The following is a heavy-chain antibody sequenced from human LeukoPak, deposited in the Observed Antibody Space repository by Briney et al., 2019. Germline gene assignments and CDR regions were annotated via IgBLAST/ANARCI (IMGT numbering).Heavy chain of an antibody. J-gene: IGHJ4*02. D-gene: IGHD5-18*01. Sequence: SVKVSCKASGGTFSSYAISWVRQAPGQGLEWMGGIIPIFGTANYAQKFQGRVTITADESTSTAYMELSSLRSEDTAVYYCASAASGLSSYGSNWGQGTLVTVSS. CDR1: GGTFSSYA. CDR3: ASAASGLSSYGSN. V-gene: IGHV1-69*13. CDR2: IIPIFGTA.